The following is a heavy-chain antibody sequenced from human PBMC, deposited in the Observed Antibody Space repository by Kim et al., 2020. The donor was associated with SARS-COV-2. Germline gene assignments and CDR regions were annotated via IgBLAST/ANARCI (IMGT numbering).Heavy chain of an antibody. CDR1: GFSFSAYG. CDR2: IWGGGGNK. CDR3: AKGGGGGARGRMGV. Sequence: GGSLRLSCAASGFSFSAYGMRWVRQAPGKGLEWVAVIWGGGGNKYYADSVKGRFTISRDNSKNTLYLQMSSLRAEDTAVYYCAKGGGGGARGRMGVGGQG. D-gene: IGHD3-16*01. V-gene: IGHV3-33*06. J-gene: IGHJ1*01.